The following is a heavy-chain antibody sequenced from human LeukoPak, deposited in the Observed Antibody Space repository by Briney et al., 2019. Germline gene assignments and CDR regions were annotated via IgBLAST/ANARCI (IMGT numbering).Heavy chain of an antibody. CDR2: INPNSGDT. J-gene: IGHJ4*02. CDR3: ARLAAGYSSSWYRRGYYFDY. Sequence: ASVKVSCKASGYTFTGYYMHWVRQAPGQGLEWMGWINPNSGDTNYAQKFQGRVTMTRDTSISTAYMELSRLRSDDTAVYYCARLAAGYSSSWYRRGYYFDYWGQGTLVTVSS. D-gene: IGHD6-13*01. V-gene: IGHV1-2*02. CDR1: GYTFTGYY.